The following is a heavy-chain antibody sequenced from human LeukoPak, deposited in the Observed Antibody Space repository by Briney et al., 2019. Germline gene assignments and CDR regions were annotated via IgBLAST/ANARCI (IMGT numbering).Heavy chain of an antibody. CDR2: MNPNSGNA. J-gene: IGHJ4*02. CDR1: GYTFTSYG. Sequence: ASVKVSCKASGYTFTSYGISWVRQAPGQGLEWMGWMNPNSGNAGYAQKFQGRVTMTRNSSISTAYMELSSLRSEDTAVYYCARRMATGGTTIGFWGQGALVTVSS. V-gene: IGHV1-8*02. CDR3: ARRMATGGTTIGF. D-gene: IGHD1-1*01.